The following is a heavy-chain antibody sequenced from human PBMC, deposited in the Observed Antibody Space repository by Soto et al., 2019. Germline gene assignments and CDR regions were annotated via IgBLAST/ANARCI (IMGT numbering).Heavy chain of an antibody. CDR1: VFTFRSFT. Sequence: GGSLRLSCASSVFTFRSFTMNCVRHSPGKGLEWVSTISSNSAYIYYTDELRGRFTISRDNAKNSLHLQMNSLRAEDTAVYYCTRDASRDSSARGWFEPWGPGTLVNVSS. V-gene: IGHV3-21*01. CDR2: ISSNSAYI. J-gene: IGHJ5*02. CDR3: TRDASRDSSARGWFEP. D-gene: IGHD6-13*01.